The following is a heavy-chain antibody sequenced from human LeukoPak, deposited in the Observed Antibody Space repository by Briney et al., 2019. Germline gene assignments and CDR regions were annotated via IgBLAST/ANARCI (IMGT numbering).Heavy chain of an antibody. Sequence: SQTLSLTCTASGGSISSGSYYWSWIRQPAGKGLEWIGRIYTSGSTNYNPSLKSRVTISVDTSKNQFSLKLSSVTAADTAVYYCARGRGSYQDYFDYWGQGTLVTVSS. CDR1: GGSISSGSYY. J-gene: IGHJ4*02. CDR2: IYTSGST. V-gene: IGHV4-61*02. D-gene: IGHD1-26*01. CDR3: ARGRGSYQDYFDY.